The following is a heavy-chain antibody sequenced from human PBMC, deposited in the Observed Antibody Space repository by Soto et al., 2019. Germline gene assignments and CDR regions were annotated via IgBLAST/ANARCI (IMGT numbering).Heavy chain of an antibody. V-gene: IGHV3-23*01. CDR2: ISGSGGST. CDR1: GFTFSSYA. D-gene: IGHD1-26*01. Sequence: GSLRLSCAASGFTFSSYAMSWVRQAPGKGLEWVSAISGSGGSTYYADSVKGRFTISRDNSKNTLYLQMNSLRAEDTAVYYCAKLGGSYSGSPPYFDYWVQGTLVTAPQ. J-gene: IGHJ4*02. CDR3: AKLGGSYSGSPPYFDY.